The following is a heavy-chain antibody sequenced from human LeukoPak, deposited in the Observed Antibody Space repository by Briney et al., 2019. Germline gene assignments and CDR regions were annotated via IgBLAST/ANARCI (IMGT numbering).Heavy chain of an antibody. CDR1: GYTFTSYD. Sequence: GASVKVSCKASGYTFTSYDINWARQATGQGLEWMGWMNPNSGNTGYAQKFQGRVTMTRNTSISTAYMELSSLRSEDTAVYYCATKGYCSSTSCPPVLDYWGQGTLVTVSS. J-gene: IGHJ4*02. V-gene: IGHV1-8*01. D-gene: IGHD2-2*01. CDR3: ATKGYCSSTSCPPVLDY. CDR2: MNPNSGNT.